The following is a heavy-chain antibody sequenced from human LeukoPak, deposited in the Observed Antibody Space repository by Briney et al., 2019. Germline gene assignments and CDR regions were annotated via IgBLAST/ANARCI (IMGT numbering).Heavy chain of an antibody. D-gene: IGHD6-13*01. Sequence: ASVKVSCKASGYTFTTYAMHWVRQAPGQRPERMGWINAGNGNTKYSQKFQGRVTITRDTSASTAHMELSSLRSEDTAVYYCASTVTAGTYRYFQHWGQGTLVTVSS. CDR3: ASTVTAGTYRYFQH. J-gene: IGHJ1*01. CDR2: INAGNGNT. CDR1: GYTFTTYA. V-gene: IGHV1-3*01.